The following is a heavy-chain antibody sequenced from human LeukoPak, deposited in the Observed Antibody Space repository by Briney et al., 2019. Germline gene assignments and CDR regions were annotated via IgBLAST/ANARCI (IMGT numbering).Heavy chain of an antibody. CDR1: GFTFSSYW. CDR2: ISGSGGST. Sequence: GGSLRLSCAASGFTFSSYWMSWVRQAPGKGLEWVSAISGSGGSTYYADSVKGRFTISRDNSKNTLYLQMNSLRAEDTAVYYCAKDARGVRFLEWLPHYFDYWGQGTLVTVSS. D-gene: IGHD3-3*01. J-gene: IGHJ4*02. V-gene: IGHV3-23*01. CDR3: AKDARGVRFLEWLPHYFDY.